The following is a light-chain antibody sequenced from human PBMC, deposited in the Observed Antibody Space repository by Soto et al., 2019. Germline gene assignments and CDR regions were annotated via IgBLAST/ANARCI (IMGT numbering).Light chain of an antibody. CDR1: ESVSDNY. J-gene: IGKJ4*01. V-gene: IGKV3-20*01. CDR2: GAS. Sequence: EIVLTQSPGTLSLSPGERATLSCRXSESVSDNYLAWYQQRSGQAPRLVIYGASSRASAVPDRFSGSGSGADFTLTISRLEPEDFAVYYCQQYGSSPLTFGGGAKVDIK. CDR3: QQYGSSPLT.